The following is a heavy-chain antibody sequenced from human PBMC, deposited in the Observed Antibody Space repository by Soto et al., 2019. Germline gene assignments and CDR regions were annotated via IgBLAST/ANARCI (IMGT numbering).Heavy chain of an antibody. D-gene: IGHD1-26*01. CDR3: ATYSGNYERYGVYYGMDV. V-gene: IGHV3-23*01. Sequence: GGSLRLSCAASGFTFSNYAISWVRQAPGKGLEWVSSISGSGGNTYYADSVKGRFTISRDNSKNTLYLQMNSLRAEDTAVYYCATYSGNYERYGVYYGMDVWGQGTTVTVSS. CDR1: GFTFSNYA. J-gene: IGHJ6*02. CDR2: ISGSGGNT.